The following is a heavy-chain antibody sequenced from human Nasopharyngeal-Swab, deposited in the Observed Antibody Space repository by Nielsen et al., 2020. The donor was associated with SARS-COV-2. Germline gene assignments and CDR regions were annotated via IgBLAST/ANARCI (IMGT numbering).Heavy chain of an antibody. J-gene: IGHJ6*03. V-gene: IGHV1-69*01. CDR2: IIPIFGTA. Sequence: WVRQAPGQGLEWVGGIIPIFGTANYAQKFQARVTITADEYASTAYMELSSLRSEDTAVYYCARNRLPYCSSNSCSYYYMDVWGKGTTVTVSS. D-gene: IGHD2-2*01. CDR3: ARNRLPYCSSNSCSYYYMDV.